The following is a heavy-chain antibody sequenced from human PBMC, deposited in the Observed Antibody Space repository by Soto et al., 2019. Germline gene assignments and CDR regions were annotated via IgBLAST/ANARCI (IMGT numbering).Heavy chain of an antibody. CDR3: VRVQAMVRGVLPFDY. D-gene: IGHD3-10*01. CDR1: GGSISSGGYY. J-gene: IGHJ4*02. V-gene: IGHV4-31*03. CDR2: IYYSGST. Sequence: SETLSLTCTVSGGSISSGGYYWSWIRQHPGKGLEWIGYIYYSGSTYYNPSLKSRVTISVDTSKNQFSLKLSSVTAADTAVYYCVRVQAMVRGVLPFDYWGQGTLVTVSS.